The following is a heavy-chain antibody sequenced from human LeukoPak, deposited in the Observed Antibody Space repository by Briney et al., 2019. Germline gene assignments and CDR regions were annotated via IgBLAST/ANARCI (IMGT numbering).Heavy chain of an antibody. Sequence: IPSQTLSLTCAVSGGSISSGGYSWSWIRQPPGKGLEWIGYIYHSGSTYYNPSPKSRVTISVDRSKNQFSLKLSSVTAADTAVYYCARGGTYYDFWSGYYPYYFDYWGQGTLVTVSS. V-gene: IGHV4-30-2*01. D-gene: IGHD3-3*01. CDR3: ARGGTYYDFWSGYYPYYFDY. J-gene: IGHJ4*02. CDR1: GGSISSGGYS. CDR2: IYHSGST.